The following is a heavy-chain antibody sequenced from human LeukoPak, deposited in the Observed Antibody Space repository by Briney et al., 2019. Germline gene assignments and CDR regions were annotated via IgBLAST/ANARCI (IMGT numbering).Heavy chain of an antibody. Sequence: GGSLRLSCSASGFTFSSYAIHWVRQAPGKGLEYASAISSDGGSTYYADSVKGRFIISRDNSKNTLHLQMSGLRVEDTAVYYCVKGIASRLFYYFDYWGQGTLVTVSS. CDR2: ISSDGGST. CDR3: VKGIASRLFYYFDY. J-gene: IGHJ4*02. CDR1: GFTFSSYA. D-gene: IGHD6-6*01. V-gene: IGHV3-64D*09.